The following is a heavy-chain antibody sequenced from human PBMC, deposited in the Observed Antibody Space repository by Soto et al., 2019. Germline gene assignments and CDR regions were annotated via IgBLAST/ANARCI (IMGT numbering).Heavy chain of an antibody. CDR1: GGSISSYY. CDR2: IYYSGST. Sequence: PSETLSLTCTVFGGSISSYYWSWIRQPPGKGLEWIGYIYYSGSTNYNPSLKSRVTISVDTSKNQFSLKLSSVTAADTAVYYCARQEGCYGSNSFAPWGQGTLV. J-gene: IGHJ5*02. CDR3: ARQEGCYGSNSFAP. V-gene: IGHV4-59*08. D-gene: IGHD2-15*01.